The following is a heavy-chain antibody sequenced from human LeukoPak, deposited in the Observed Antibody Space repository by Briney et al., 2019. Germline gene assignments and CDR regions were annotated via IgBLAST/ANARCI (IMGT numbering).Heavy chain of an antibody. Sequence: GGSLRLSCAASGFTFSSYAMSWVRQAPGKGLEWVSAISGSGGSTYYADSVKGRFTISRDNSKNTLYLQMNSLRAEDTAVYYCAKGEYYGSGSYYISWGQGTLVTVSS. CDR1: GFTFSSYA. CDR2: ISGSGGST. V-gene: IGHV3-23*01. J-gene: IGHJ5*02. CDR3: AKGEYYGSGSYYIS. D-gene: IGHD3-10*01.